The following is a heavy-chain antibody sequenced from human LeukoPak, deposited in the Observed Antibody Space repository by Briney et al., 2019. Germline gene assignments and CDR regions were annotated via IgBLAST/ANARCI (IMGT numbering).Heavy chain of an antibody. J-gene: IGHJ3*02. Sequence: PSETLSLTCTVSGGSISSGGYYWSWIRQHPGKGLEWIGYIYYSGSTYYNPSLKSRVTISVDTSKNQFSVKLSSVTAADTAVYYCARDRDPYYDSSGYYHAFDIWGQGTMVTVSS. CDR3: ARDRDPYYDSSGYYHAFDI. CDR1: GGSISSGGYY. D-gene: IGHD3-22*01. V-gene: IGHV4-31*03. CDR2: IYYSGST.